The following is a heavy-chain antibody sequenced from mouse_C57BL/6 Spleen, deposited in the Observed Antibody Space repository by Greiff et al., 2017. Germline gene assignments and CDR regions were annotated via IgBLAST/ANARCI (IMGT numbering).Heavy chain of an antibody. D-gene: IGHD1-1*01. CDR2: ISYSGST. Sequence: EVQLVESGPGLAKPSQTLSLTCSVTGYSITSDYWNWIRKFPGNKLEYIGYISYSGSTYYNPSLKSRISITRDTSKNQYYLQLNSVTTEDTATYYCARSTTVVAPYWYFDVWGTGTTVTVSS. J-gene: IGHJ1*03. V-gene: IGHV3-8*01. CDR3: ARSTTVVAPYWYFDV. CDR1: GYSITSDY.